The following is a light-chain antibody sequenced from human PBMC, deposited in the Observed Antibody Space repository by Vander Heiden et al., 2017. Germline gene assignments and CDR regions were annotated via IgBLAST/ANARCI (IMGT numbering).Light chain of an antibody. CDR2: AAS. CDR1: QGISSW. Sequence: IQMTQSPSSVSASVGDRVTITCRARQGISSWLAWYQQNPGKAPKLLIYAASSLQTGVPARFSGSGSGTDFTLTISSLQPEDFATYFCQQAYIFPYTFGQGTKLEMK. CDR3: QQAYIFPYT. V-gene: IGKV1-12*01. J-gene: IGKJ2*01.